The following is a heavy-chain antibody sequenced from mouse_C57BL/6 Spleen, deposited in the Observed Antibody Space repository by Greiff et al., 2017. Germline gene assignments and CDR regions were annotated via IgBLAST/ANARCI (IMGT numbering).Heavy chain of an antibody. V-gene: IGHV2-9-1*01. CDR1: GFSFTSYA. J-gene: IGHJ2*01. D-gene: IGHD2-2*01. CDR3: ARSAKVKAGYFDY. Sequence: QVQLTESGPGLVAPSQSLSITCTVSGFSFTSYAISWVRQPPGKGLEWLGVIWTGGGYTYNSALKSRLSISKYNSTSHVFFQMNSLQTDDTARYYCARSAKVKAGYFDYWGQGTTLTVSS. CDR2: IWTGGGY.